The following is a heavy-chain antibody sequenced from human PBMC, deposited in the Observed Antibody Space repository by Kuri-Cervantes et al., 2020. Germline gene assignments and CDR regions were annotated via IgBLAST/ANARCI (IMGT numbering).Heavy chain of an antibody. J-gene: IGHJ6*03. D-gene: IGHD1-1*01. CDR3: ARGRTTGTYYYMDV. Sequence: ASVKVSCKASGYSFTSYEINWVRQAPGQGLEWMGWMHPHTGKTRNAQKFQDRPTMTSNTSASTAYMELSRLRSDDTAVYYCARGRTTGTYYYMDVWGKGTTVTVSS. CDR2: MHPHTGKT. V-gene: IGHV1-8*01. CDR1: GYSFTSYE.